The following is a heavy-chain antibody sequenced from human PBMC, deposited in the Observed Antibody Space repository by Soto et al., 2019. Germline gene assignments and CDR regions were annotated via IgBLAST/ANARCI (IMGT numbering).Heavy chain of an antibody. CDR2: LWYDGSNK. J-gene: IGHJ5*02. V-gene: IGHV3-33*01. CDR3: ARGYGWFDP. D-gene: IGHD6-13*01. CDR1: GFTFSSYG. Sequence: QVQLVESGGGVVQPGRSLRLSCAASGFTFSSYGMHWGRQPPDKGLEWVAVLWYDGSNKYYADSVKGRFTISRDNSKNTLYRQMNSLRAEDTAVYYFARGYGWFDPWGQGTLVTVSS.